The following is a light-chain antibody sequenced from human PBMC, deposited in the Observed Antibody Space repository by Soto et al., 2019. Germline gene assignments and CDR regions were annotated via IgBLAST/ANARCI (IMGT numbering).Light chain of an antibody. CDR3: QQYGSSPGT. V-gene: IGKV3-20*01. Sequence: EIVLTQSPGTLSLSLGERATLSCRASQSVRSNFLAWYQHKPGQAPKLLTSGASSRATGVTDRFSGSGYGKDFTLTISRLEPEDFALYSCQQYGSSPGTFGQGTKLEIK. CDR2: GAS. J-gene: IGKJ2*02. CDR1: QSVRSNF.